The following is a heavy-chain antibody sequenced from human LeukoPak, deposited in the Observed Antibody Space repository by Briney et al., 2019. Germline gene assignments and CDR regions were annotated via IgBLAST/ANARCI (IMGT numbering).Heavy chain of an antibody. Sequence: GGSLRLSCAASGFTVSSNYMSWVRQAPGKGLEWVSVIYSGGSTYYADSVKGRFTISRDNSKNTLYLQMNSLRAEDTAVYYCARAGGYSYGYSDYWGQGTLVTVSS. CDR3: ARAGGYSYGYSDY. J-gene: IGHJ4*02. CDR2: IYSGGST. CDR1: GFTVSSNY. V-gene: IGHV3-66*01. D-gene: IGHD5-18*01.